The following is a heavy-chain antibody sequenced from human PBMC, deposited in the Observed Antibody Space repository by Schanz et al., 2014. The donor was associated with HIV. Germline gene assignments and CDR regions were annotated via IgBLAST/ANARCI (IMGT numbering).Heavy chain of an antibody. CDR1: GFTFSSYG. D-gene: IGHD1-1*01. CDR2: ISYDGSNK. J-gene: IGHJ4*02. V-gene: IGHV3-30*18. CDR3: AKRRDSGYAYFDY. Sequence: VQLLESGGDLVQPGGSLRLSCAASGFTFSSYGMHWVRQAPGKGLEWVAVISYDGSNKYYADSVKGRFTISRDISKNTLYLQMNSLRAEDTAVYYCAKRRDSGYAYFDYWGQGTLVTVSS.